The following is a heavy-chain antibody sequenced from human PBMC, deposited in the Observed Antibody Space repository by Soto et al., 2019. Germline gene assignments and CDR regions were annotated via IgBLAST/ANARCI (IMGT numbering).Heavy chain of an antibody. CDR2: INPNGGST. CDR1: GYTFINYY. V-gene: IGHV1-46*03. Sequence: QVQLVQSGAEVKKPGASVKVSCKASGYTFINYYIHWVRQAPGQGLEWMGVINPNGGSTVYAQKFQGRVTLTRDTSTSTVYVELSSLRSDDTAVYFCVRASAARQRDYSYHYYLHIWGKGTPVTVSS. D-gene: IGHD6-6*01. CDR3: VRASAARQRDYSYHYYLHI. J-gene: IGHJ6*03.